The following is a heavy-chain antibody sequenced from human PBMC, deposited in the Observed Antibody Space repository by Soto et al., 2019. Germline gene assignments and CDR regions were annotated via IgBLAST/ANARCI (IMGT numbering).Heavy chain of an antibody. CDR3: ARLVDSGYDPLSYYFDY. CDR2: IYYSGST. Sequence: PPETLSVTWTVSGGSISSYYWSWILQPPGKGLEWIGYIYYSGSTNYNPSLKSRVTISVDTSKNQFSLKLSSVTAADTAVYYCARLVDSGYDPLSYYFDYWGQGTLVTVSS. V-gene: IGHV4-59*08. D-gene: IGHD5-12*01. J-gene: IGHJ4*02. CDR1: GGSISSYY.